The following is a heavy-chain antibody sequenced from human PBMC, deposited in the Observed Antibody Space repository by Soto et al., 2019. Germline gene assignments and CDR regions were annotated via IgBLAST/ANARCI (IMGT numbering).Heavy chain of an antibody. V-gene: IGHV3-21*01. CDR3: ARDRPYGDHAPDY. CDR1: GFTFSTYT. CDR2: ISSGSGYI. Sequence: GGSLRLSCAASGFTFSTYTRNWVRQAPGKGLEWVSSISSGSGYIYYADSVKGRFTISRDNAKNSLSLHMNSLRAEDTAVYYCARDRPYGDHAPDYWGQGTLVTVSS. J-gene: IGHJ4*02. D-gene: IGHD4-17*01.